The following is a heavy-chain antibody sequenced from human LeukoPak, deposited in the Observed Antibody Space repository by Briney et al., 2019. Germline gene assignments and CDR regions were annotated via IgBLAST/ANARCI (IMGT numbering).Heavy chain of an antibody. CDR2: MYYSGST. CDR3: ARVYSSSSLGP. J-gene: IGHJ4*02. Sequence: PSETLSLTCTVSGGSISSYYWSWIRQPPGKGPEWIGYMYYSGSTNYNPSLKSRVTISVDTSKNQFSLKLSSVTAADTAVYYCARVYSSSSLGPWGQGTLVTVSS. D-gene: IGHD6-13*01. V-gene: IGHV4-59*08. CDR1: GGSISSYY.